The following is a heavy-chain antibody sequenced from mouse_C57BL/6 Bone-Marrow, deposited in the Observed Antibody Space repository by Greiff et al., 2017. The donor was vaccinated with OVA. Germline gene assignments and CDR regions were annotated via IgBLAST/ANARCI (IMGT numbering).Heavy chain of an antibody. D-gene: IGHD2-4*01. CDR3: ARSGRLRGFAY. CDR1: GYTFTSYW. CDR2: IHPNSGST. J-gene: IGHJ3*01. V-gene: IGHV1-64*01. Sequence: QVQLQQPGAELVKPGASVKLSCKASGYTFTSYWMHWVQPRPGPGLEWIGMIHPNSGSTNYNEKFKSKATLTVDKSSSTAYMQLSSLTSEDSAVYYCARSGRLRGFAYWGQGTLVTVSA.